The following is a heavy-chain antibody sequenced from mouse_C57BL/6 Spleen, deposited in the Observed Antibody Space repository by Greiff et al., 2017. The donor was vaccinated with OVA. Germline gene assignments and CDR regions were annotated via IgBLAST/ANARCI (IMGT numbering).Heavy chain of an antibody. J-gene: IGHJ2*01. CDR1: GYTFTSYW. Sequence: VQLQQSGAELVKPGASVKLSCKASGYTFTSYWMHWVKQRPGQGLEWIGMIHPNSGSTNYNEKFKSKATLTVDKSSSTAYMQLSSLTSEDSAVYYCARGGYYDYDGYFDYWGQGTTLTVSS. V-gene: IGHV1-64*01. CDR3: ARGGYYDYDGYFDY. D-gene: IGHD2-4*01. CDR2: IHPNSGST.